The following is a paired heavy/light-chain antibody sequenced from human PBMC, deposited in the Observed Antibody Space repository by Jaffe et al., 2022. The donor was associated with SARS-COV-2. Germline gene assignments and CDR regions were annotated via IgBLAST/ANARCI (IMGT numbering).Heavy chain of an antibody. CDR3: ARHTAGTTFFKTPNGLALDY. J-gene: IGHJ4*02. V-gene: IGHV4-39*01. CDR1: GGSITSSSYY. CDR2: IYYSGST. D-gene: IGHD1-1*01. Sequence: QLQLQESGPGLVKPSETLSLTCTVSGGSITSSSYYWDWIRRPPGKGLEWIGSIYYSGSTYYNPSLNSRVTISVDTSKNQFSLKLSSVTAADTAVYYCARHTAGTTFFKTPNGLALDYWGQGTLVTVSS.
Light chain of an antibody. CDR2: SNN. Sequence: QSVLTQPPSASGTPGQRVTISCSGSSSNIGSNTVNWYQQLPGTAPKLLIYSNNQRPSGVPDRFSGSKSGTSASLAISGLQSEDEADYYCAAWDDSLKGVFGGGTKLTVL. CDR3: AAWDDSLKGV. J-gene: IGLJ3*02. V-gene: IGLV1-44*01. CDR1: SSNIGSNT.